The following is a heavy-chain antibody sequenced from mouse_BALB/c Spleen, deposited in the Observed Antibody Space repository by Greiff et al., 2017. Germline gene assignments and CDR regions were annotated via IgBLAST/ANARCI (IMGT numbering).Heavy chain of an antibody. V-gene: IGHV2-4-1*01. J-gene: IGHJ4*01. CDR3: ARNSEFDGYYDYYAMDY. CDR2: IWSGGST. Sequence: VKLMESGPGLVQPSQSLSITCTVSGFSLTSYGVHWVRQSPGKGLEWLGVIWSGGSTDYNAAFISRLSISKDNSKSQVFFKMNSLQADDTAIYYCARNSEFDGYYDYYAMDYWGQGTSVTVSS. D-gene: IGHD2-3*01. CDR1: GFSLTSYG.